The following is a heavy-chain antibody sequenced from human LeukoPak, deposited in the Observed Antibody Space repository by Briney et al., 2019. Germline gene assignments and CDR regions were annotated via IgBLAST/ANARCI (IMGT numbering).Heavy chain of an antibody. J-gene: IGHJ4*02. V-gene: IGHV4-34*01. Sequence: PSETLSLTCAVYGGSFSGYYWSWIRQPPGKGLEWIGEINHSGSTNYNPSLKSRVTISVDTSKNQFSLKLSSVTAADTAVYYCARLEAYWGQGTLVTVSS. CDR2: INHSGST. CDR3: ARLEAY. D-gene: IGHD1-1*01. CDR1: GGSFSGYY.